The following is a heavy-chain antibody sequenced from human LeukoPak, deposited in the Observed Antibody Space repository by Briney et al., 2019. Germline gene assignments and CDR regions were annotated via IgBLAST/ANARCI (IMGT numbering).Heavy chain of an antibody. CDR3: ARDTAMVTSYYCYGMDV. V-gene: IGHV4-30-4*01. CDR2: IYYSGST. D-gene: IGHD5-18*01. CDR1: GGSISSSDYY. Sequence: SPTLSLTCTVSGGSISSSDYYWSWIRQPPGKGLEWIGYIYYSGSTYYTPSLKSRVTISVDTSKNQFSLKLSSMTAADTAVYYCARDTAMVTSYYCYGMDVWGQGTTVTVSS. J-gene: IGHJ6*02.